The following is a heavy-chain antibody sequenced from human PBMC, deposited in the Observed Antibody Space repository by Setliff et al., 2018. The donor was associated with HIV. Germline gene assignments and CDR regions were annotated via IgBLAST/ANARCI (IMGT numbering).Heavy chain of an antibody. Sequence: GGSLRLSCEASGFTVSSNYMSWVRQAPGKGLEWVSAISGSGGSTYYADSVKGRFTISRDNSKNTLYLQMNSLRAEDTAVYYCARDRRGSSRFYFDYWGQGTLVTVSS. D-gene: IGHD6-13*01. J-gene: IGHJ4*02. CDR2: ISGSGGST. V-gene: IGHV3-23*01. CDR3: ARDRRGSSRFYFDY. CDR1: GFTVSSNY.